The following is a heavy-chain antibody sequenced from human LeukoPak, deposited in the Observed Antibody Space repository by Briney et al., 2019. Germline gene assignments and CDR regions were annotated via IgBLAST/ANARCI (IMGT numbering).Heavy chain of an antibody. CDR2: IDHSGST. J-gene: IGHJ3*02. Sequence: MASETLSLTCAVYGGSFSGYYWSWIRQPPGKGLEWIGEIDHSGSTNYNPSLKSRVTISVDTSKNQFSLKLSSVTAADTAVYYCARQVDVGCSSTSCYGHGAFDIWGQGTVVTVSS. CDR3: ARQVDVGCSSTSCYGHGAFDI. CDR1: GGSFSGYY. V-gene: IGHV4-34*01. D-gene: IGHD2-2*01.